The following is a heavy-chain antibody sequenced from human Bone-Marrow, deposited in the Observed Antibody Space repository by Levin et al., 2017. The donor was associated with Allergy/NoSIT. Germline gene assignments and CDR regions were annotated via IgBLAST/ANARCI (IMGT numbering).Heavy chain of an antibody. CDR2: MYYSGSA. CDR3: ARDRLYDVMTGNFYDYGVDV. Sequence: SETLSLTCTVSGGSIGSYYWSWIRQAPGKGLEWIGYMYYSGSAEYNPSLRSRVSMSVDTSKNQFSLRLTSVTAADSAVYYCARDRLYDVMTGNFYDYGVDVWGQGTTVTVSS. V-gene: IGHV4-59*12. J-gene: IGHJ6*02. CDR1: GGSIGSYY. D-gene: IGHD3-9*01.